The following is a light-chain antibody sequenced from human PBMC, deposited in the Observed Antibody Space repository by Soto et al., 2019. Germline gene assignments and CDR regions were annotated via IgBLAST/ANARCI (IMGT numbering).Light chain of an antibody. CDR1: ESIYINS. CDR2: GAS. J-gene: IGKJ3*01. Sequence: EIVLTQSPGTLSLSPGESATLSCKASESIYINSFAWYYQKPGQPPRLLIYGASTRATGIPDRFSGSGSGTNFLLNLHRLEVGDSGIYYCQQYGASPFTFGPGTRVDIK. V-gene: IGKV3-20*01. CDR3: QQYGASPFT.